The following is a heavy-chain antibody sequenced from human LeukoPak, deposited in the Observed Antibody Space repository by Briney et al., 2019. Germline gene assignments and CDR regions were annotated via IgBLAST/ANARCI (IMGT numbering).Heavy chain of an antibody. CDR3: ARGWAAASLWTHYYYGMDV. CDR1: GGSFSGYY. V-gene: IGHV4-34*01. J-gene: IGHJ6*02. CDR2: INHSGST. D-gene: IGHD2-21*01. Sequence: SETLSLTCAVYGGSFSGYYWSWIRQPPGKGLEWIGEINHSGSTNYNPSLKSRVTISVDTSKNQFSLKLSPVTAADTAVYYCARGWAAASLWTHYYYGMDVWGQGTTVTVSS.